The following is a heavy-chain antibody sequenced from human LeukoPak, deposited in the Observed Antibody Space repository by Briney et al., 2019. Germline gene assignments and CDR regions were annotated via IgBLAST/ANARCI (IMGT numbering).Heavy chain of an antibody. CDR3: ARASYSSSWIFDP. J-gene: IGHJ5*02. Sequence: GGSLRLSCAASGFTFGTYGMSWVRQAPGKGLEWVSYISSSGSTIYYADSVKGRFTISRDNAKNSLYLQMDSLRAEDTAVYYCARASYSSSWIFDPWGQGTLVTVSS. V-gene: IGHV3-48*04. CDR2: ISSSGSTI. D-gene: IGHD6-13*01. CDR1: GFTFGTYG.